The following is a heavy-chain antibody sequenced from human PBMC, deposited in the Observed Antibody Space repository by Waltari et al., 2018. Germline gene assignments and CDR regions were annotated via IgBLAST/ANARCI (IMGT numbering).Heavy chain of an antibody. J-gene: IGHJ4*02. D-gene: IGHD2-21*01. CDR3: ARDPYCGGDCYSIGGDY. CDR2: ISSSSRYI. V-gene: IGHV3-21*01. Sequence: EVQLVESGGGLVKPGGSLRLSCAASGFTFSSYSMNWVRQAPGKGLEWVSSISSSSRYIYYADAVKGRFTISRDNAKNSLYLQMNSRRAEDTAVYYCARDPYCGGDCYSIGGDYWGQGTLVTVSS. CDR1: GFTFSSYS.